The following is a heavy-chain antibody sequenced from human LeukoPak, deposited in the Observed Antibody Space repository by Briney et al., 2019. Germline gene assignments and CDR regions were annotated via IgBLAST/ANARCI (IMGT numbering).Heavy chain of an antibody. CDR3: AKDTDGYNEAFDY. Sequence: GRSLRLSCAASGFTFDDYAMPWVRHAPGKGLEWVSGISWNSGSIGYADSVKGRFTISRDNAKNSLYLQMNSLRAEDTALYYCAKDTDGYNEAFDYWGQGTLVTVSS. D-gene: IGHD5-24*01. CDR2: ISWNSGSI. V-gene: IGHV3-9*01. J-gene: IGHJ4*02. CDR1: GFTFDDYA.